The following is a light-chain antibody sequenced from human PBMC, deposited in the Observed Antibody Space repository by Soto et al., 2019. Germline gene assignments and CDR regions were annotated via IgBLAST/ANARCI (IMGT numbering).Light chain of an antibody. V-gene: IGLV2-14*01. J-gene: IGLJ1*01. Sequence: QAVRTQPASVSGSPGQSITISCTGTSSDVGGYNYVSWYQQHPGKAPKLIIYEVTNRPSGVSNRFSGSKSGNTASLTISGLQAEDEADYYCTSYTSGSTRYVFGTGTKVTVL. CDR3: TSYTSGSTRYV. CDR2: EVT. CDR1: SSDVGGYNY.